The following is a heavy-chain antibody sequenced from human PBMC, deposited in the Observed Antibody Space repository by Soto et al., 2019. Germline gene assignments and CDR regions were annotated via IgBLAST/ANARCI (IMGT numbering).Heavy chain of an antibody. CDR1: GFTFGDYA. J-gene: IGHJ4*02. D-gene: IGHD6-19*01. V-gene: IGHV3-49*03. Sequence: GGSLRLSCTASGFTFGDYAMSWFRQAPGKGLEWVGFIRSKAYGGTTEYAASVKGRFTISRDDSKSIAYLQMNSLKTEDTAVYYCTRTPPPLIAVADTYFDYWGQGTLVTVSS. CDR3: TRTPPPLIAVADTYFDY. CDR2: IRSKAYGGTT.